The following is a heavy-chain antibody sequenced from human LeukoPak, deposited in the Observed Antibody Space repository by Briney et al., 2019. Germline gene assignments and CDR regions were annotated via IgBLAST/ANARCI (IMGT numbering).Heavy chain of an antibody. J-gene: IGHJ5*02. CDR1: GGSISSSSYY. D-gene: IGHD6-6*01. V-gene: IGHV4-39*07. CDR3: ARDRALKARIAARPYNWFDP. CDR2: IFYSGST. Sequence: SETLSLTCTVSGGSISSSSYYWGWIRQPPGKGLEWIGSIFYSGSTNYNPSLKSRVTMSVDTSKNQFSLKLSSVTAADTAVYYCARDRALKARIAARPYNWFDPWGQGTLVTVSS.